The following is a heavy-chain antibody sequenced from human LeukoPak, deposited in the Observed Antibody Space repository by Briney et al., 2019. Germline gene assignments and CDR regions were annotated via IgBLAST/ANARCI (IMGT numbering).Heavy chain of an antibody. Sequence: PGGSLRLSCAASGFTFSNYAMSWVRQAPGKGLEWVSVISNSGDSTYYADSVKGRLTISRDNSKNTLSLQMNSLRAEDTAVYYCATNWNFDYWGQGTLVTVSS. CDR1: GFTFSNYA. V-gene: IGHV3-23*01. CDR2: ISNSGDST. J-gene: IGHJ4*02. D-gene: IGHD1-1*01. CDR3: ATNWNFDY.